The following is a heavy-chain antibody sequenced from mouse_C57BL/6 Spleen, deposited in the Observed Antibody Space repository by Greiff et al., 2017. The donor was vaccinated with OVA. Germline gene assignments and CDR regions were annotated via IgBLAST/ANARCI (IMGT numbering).Heavy chain of an antibody. J-gene: IGHJ4*01. V-gene: IGHV1-7*01. CDR1: GYTFTSYW. CDR2: INPSSGYT. Sequence: VQLQQSGAELAKPGASVKLSCKASGYTFTSYWMHWVKQRHGQGLEWIGYINPSSGYTKYNQKFKDKATLTADKSSSTAYMQLSSLTYEDSAVYYGAREWVYGNYEDYYAMDYWGQGTSVTVSS. CDR3: AREWVYGNYEDYYAMDY. D-gene: IGHD2-1*01.